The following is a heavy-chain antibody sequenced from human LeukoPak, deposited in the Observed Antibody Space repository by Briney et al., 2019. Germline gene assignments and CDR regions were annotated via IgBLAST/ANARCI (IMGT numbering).Heavy chain of an antibody. J-gene: IGHJ6*03. CDR3: ASGVVATTGIYYYYYMDV. CDR1: GYTFTGYY. Sequence: GASVKVSCKASGYTFTGYYMHWVRQAPGQGLEWMGWINPNSGGTNYAQKFQGRVTMTRDTSISTAYMELSRLRSDDTAVYYCASGVVATTGIYYYYYMDVWAKGTTVTISS. V-gene: IGHV1-2*02. D-gene: IGHD5-12*01. CDR2: INPNSGGT.